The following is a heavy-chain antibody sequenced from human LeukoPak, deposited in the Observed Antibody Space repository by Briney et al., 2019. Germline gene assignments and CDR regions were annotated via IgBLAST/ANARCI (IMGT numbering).Heavy chain of an antibody. J-gene: IGHJ4*02. V-gene: IGHV4-59*01. CDR3: ARDSVGTADY. CDR1: GGSNSNYY. D-gene: IGHD7-27*01. Sequence: SGALSVTCTGAGGSNSNYYWSGFRQPPGKGLELIGYINYSGGTNCDPSLKSRVTISMDTSKNQFSLKLSSVTAAETAVYYCARDSVGTADYWGQGSLVTGSS. CDR2: INYSGGT.